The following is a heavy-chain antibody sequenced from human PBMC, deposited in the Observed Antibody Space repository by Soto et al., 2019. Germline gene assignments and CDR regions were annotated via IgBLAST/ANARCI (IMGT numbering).Heavy chain of an antibody. D-gene: IGHD2-15*01. CDR1: GYTFTSYA. CDR2: INAGNGNT. CDR3: ARGGVVVVVAATHGFDP. J-gene: IGHJ5*02. V-gene: IGHV1-3*01. Sequence: ASVKVSCKASGYTFTSYAMHWVRQAPGQRLEWMGWINAGNGNTKYSQKFQGRVTITRDTSASTAYMELSSLRSEDTAVYYCARGGVVVVVAATHGFDPWGQGTLVPVSP.